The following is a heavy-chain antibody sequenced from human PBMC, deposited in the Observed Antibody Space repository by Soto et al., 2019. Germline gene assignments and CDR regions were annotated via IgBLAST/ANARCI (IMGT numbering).Heavy chain of an antibody. V-gene: IGHV4-39*01. CDR2: IYYSGST. D-gene: IGHD6-6*01. CDR1: GGSISSSSYY. J-gene: IGHJ5*02. Sequence: QSPTLSLTCTVSGGSISSSSYYWGWIRQPPGKGLEWIGSIYYSGSTYYNPSLKSRVTISVDTSKNQFSLKLSSVTAADTAVYYCARLDGSSSSNWFDPWGQGTLVTVSS. CDR3: ARLDGSSSSNWFDP.